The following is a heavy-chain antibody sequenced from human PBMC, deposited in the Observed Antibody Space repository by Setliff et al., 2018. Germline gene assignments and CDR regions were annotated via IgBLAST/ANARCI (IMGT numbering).Heavy chain of an antibody. Sequence: RASVKVSCKASGYTFTGYYMHWVRQAPGQGLEWMGRINPNSGGTNYAQKFQGRVTMTRDTSISTAYMELSSLRSEDTAVYYCAIPSSGNFYFDYWGQGTLVTVSS. CDR1: GYTFTGYY. CDR2: INPNSGGT. J-gene: IGHJ4*02. V-gene: IGHV1-2*06. D-gene: IGHD1-26*01. CDR3: AIPSSGNFYFDY.